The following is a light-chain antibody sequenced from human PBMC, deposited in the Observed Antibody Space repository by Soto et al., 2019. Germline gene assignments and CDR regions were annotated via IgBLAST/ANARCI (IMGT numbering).Light chain of an antibody. CDR1: SSNIGTGYD. V-gene: IGLV1-40*01. Sequence: QAVVTQPPSVSGAPGQRITISCTRSSSNIGTGYDVHWYQQLPGTAPKLLIYANNNRPSGVPDRFSGSKSGTSASLAITGVQAEDEADYYCQSYDSSLSGSEVVFGGGTKLTVL. CDR3: QSYDSSLSGSEVV. J-gene: IGLJ2*01. CDR2: ANN.